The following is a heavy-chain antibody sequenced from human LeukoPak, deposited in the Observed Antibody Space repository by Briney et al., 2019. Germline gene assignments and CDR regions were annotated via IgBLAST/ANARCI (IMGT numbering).Heavy chain of an antibody. CDR1: GYSFTSYW. D-gene: IGHD6-13*01. V-gene: IGHV5-51*01. J-gene: IGHJ4*02. Sequence: GESLKISCKGSGYSFTSYWIGWVRQMPGKGLEWMGIIYPGNSDTRYSPLFQGQVTLSVDRSISTAYLHWSGLKASDTAIYYCARFALTSSLDYWGQGTLVTVSS. CDR2: IYPGNSDT. CDR3: ARFALTSSLDY.